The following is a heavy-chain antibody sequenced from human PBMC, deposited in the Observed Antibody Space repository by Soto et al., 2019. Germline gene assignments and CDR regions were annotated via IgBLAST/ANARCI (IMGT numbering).Heavy chain of an antibody. CDR2: IDSGGGST. Sequence: EVQLLVSGGGSVQPGGSLRLSCAASGFSFSNYAMSWVRQAPGTGLEWVSAIDSGGGSTYYAASVKGRFRISSDNSMNTLYLQMNSLRAEDTAIYYCTKEHSNYPDNWFDPWGQGTLVTVSS. CDR1: GFSFSNYA. D-gene: IGHD4-4*01. V-gene: IGHV3-23*01. J-gene: IGHJ5*02. CDR3: TKEHSNYPDNWFDP.